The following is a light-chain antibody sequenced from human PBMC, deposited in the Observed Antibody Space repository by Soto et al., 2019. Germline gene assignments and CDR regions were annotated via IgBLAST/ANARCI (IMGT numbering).Light chain of an antibody. CDR3: HSRA. J-gene: IGKJ1*01. Sequence: EIVWTHAPGTLSCSPGERATISCRASQSVIRSQLALYQQKPGQAPRLLIYGTLTRANGIPDRFSGSGSGTDFTLTISRLQPDDFATYFCHSRAFGQGTKVDIK. V-gene: IGKV3-20*01. CDR2: GTL. CDR1: QSVIRSQ.